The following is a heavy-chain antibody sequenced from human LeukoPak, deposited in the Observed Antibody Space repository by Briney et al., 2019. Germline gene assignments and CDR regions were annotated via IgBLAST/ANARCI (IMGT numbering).Heavy chain of an antibody. CDR1: GYTFTSYD. V-gene: IGHV1-8*03. CDR3: ARGPSSTSSRGGRLNWFDP. CDR2: MNPNSGNT. D-gene: IGHD2-2*01. J-gene: IGHJ5*02. Sequence: ASVKVSCKASGYTFTSYDINWVRQATGQGLEWMGWMNPNSGNTGYAQKFQGRVTITRNTSISTAYMELSSLRSEDTAVYYCARGPSSTSSRGGRLNWFDPWGQGTLVTVSS.